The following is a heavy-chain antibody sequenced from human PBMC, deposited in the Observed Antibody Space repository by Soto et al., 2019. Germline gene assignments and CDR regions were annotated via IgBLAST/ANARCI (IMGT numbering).Heavy chain of an antibody. V-gene: IGHV3-48*01. CDR3: ARANYYGSPGDFDY. D-gene: IGHD3-10*01. CDR2: ISSSSSTI. J-gene: IGHJ4*02. Sequence: EVQLVESGGGLVQPGGSLRLSCAASGFTFSSYSMNWVRQAPGKGLEWVSYISSSSSTIYYADSVKGPFTISRDNAKNSLYLQMTSLRAEVTAVYYCARANYYGSPGDFDYWGQGTLVTVSS. CDR1: GFTFSSYS.